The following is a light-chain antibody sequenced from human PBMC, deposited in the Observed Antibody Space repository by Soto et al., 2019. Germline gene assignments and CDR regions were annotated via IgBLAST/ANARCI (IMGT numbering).Light chain of an antibody. Sequence: EIVLTQSPGTLSLSPGDRATLSCRASQSVSSSYLGWYQQKPGQPPRLLIYGTSIRATGIPDRFSGSGSGTDFTLTISRLEPEDFAVYYCQQSHSSFTFGPGTKVDIK. CDR2: GTS. CDR3: QQSHSSFT. J-gene: IGKJ3*01. CDR1: QSVSSSY. V-gene: IGKV3-20*01.